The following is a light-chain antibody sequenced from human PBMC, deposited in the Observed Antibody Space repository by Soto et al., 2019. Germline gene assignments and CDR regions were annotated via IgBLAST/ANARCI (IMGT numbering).Light chain of an antibody. V-gene: IGKV1-5*01. J-gene: IGKJ1*01. CDR1: QSVSMW. CDR2: GAS. CDR3: QQYNTYLTWT. Sequence: DTQMTQSPSTLSSSVGDTVTITCRASQSVSMWLAWFQQKPGKAPRLLIYGASNLESGVPSRFSGSGSGTQLTLTISSLQPEDAATYYCQQYNTYLTWTFGQGTKVDIK.